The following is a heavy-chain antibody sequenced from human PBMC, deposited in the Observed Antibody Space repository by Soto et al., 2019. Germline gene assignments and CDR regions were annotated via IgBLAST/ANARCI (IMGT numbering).Heavy chain of an antibody. CDR1: GVSITNHY. Sequence: PSETLSLTCTVSGVSITNHYWRWIRQPPGKGLEWVGYVYYSGTASYSPPLKSRVARSVDTSKKQISLKLSSVTAADTAVYYCAREDTRWFDPWGQGTLVTVSS. CDR3: AREDTRWFDP. V-gene: IGHV4-59*11. CDR2: VYYSGTA. J-gene: IGHJ5*02.